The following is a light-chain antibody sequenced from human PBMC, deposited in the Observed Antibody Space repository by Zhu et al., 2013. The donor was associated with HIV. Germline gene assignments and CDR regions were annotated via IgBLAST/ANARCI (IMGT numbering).Light chain of an antibody. CDR1: KLGDKY. Sequence: YELTQAPSVSVSPGQTASITCSGDKLGDKYACWYQQKPGQSPVLVIYQDSKRPSGIPERFSGSNSGNTATLTISGTQAMDEADYYCQAWDSSTVVFGGGTKLTVL. CDR2: QDS. CDR3: QAWDSSTVV. J-gene: IGLJ2*01. V-gene: IGLV3-1*01.